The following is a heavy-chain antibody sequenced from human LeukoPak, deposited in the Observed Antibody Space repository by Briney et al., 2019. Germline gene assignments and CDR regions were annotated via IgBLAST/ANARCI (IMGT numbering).Heavy chain of an antibody. Sequence: PSETLSLTCTVSGGSISSGGYYWSWIRQPPGKGLEWIGYIYHSGSTYYNPSLKSRVTISVDRSKNQFSLKLSSVTAADTAVYYCARITMVRGAIFDYWGQGTLVTVSS. CDR2: IYHSGST. D-gene: IGHD3-10*01. CDR3: ARITMVRGAIFDY. CDR1: GGSISSGGYY. V-gene: IGHV4-30-2*01. J-gene: IGHJ4*02.